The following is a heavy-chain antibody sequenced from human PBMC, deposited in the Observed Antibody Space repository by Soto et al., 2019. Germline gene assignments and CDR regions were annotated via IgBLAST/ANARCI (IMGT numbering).Heavy chain of an antibody. CDR1: GYTFTSYD. V-gene: IGHV1-8*01. D-gene: IGHD3-3*01. CDR3: ARCRLRRFLEWYYMDV. Sequence: GASVKVSCKASGYTFTSYDINWVRQATGQGLEWMGWMNPNSGNTGYAQKFQGRVTMTRNTSTSTAYMELSSLRSEDTAVYYCARCRLRRFLEWYYMDVWGKGTTVTVSS. CDR2: MNPNSGNT. J-gene: IGHJ6*03.